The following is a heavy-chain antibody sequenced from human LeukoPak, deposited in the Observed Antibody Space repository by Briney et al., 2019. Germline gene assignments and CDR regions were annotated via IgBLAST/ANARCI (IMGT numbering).Heavy chain of an antibody. CDR3: AKAYCSSTSCYIDY. J-gene: IGHJ4*02. CDR2: ISWNSGSI. Sequence: PGRSLRLSCAASGFTFDDYAMHWVRQAPGKGLEWVSGISWNSGSIGYADSVKGRFTISRDNAKNSLYLQTNSLRAEDTALYYCAKAYCSSTSCYIDYWGQGTLVTVSS. V-gene: IGHV3-9*01. D-gene: IGHD2-2*01. CDR1: GFTFDDYA.